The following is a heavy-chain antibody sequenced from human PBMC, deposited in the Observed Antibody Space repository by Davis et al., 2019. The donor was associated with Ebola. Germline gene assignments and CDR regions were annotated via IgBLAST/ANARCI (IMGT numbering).Heavy chain of an antibody. CDR1: GGSISSYY. Sequence: SETLSLTCTVSGGSISSYYWRWIRQPPGKGLEWIGYIYYSGSTNYNPSLKSRVTISVDTSKNQFSLKLSSVTAADTAVYYCARATVTTLYRYYYYGMDVWGQGTTVTVSS. CDR2: IYYSGST. V-gene: IGHV4-59*08. D-gene: IGHD4-17*01. CDR3: ARATVTTLYRYYYYGMDV. J-gene: IGHJ6*02.